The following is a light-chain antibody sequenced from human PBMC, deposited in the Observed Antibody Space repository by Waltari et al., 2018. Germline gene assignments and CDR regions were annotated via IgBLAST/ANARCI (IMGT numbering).Light chain of an antibody. CDR1: SRDVGPY. CDR2: GVN. CDR3: YSSAGSNNWV. V-gene: IGLV2-8*01. Sequence: QSALTQPPSASGSPGQSVTISCTGTSRDVGPYVSWYQQHPGKAPQLMIYGVNKRPSGVPDRFSGSKSGNTASLTVSGLQADDEADYYRYSSAGSNNWVFGGGTKLTVL. J-gene: IGLJ3*02.